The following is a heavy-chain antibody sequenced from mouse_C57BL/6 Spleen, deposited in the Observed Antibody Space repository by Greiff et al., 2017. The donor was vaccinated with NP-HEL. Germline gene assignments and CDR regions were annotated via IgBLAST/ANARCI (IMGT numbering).Heavy chain of an antibody. Sequence: EVKLQESGAELVRPGASVKLSCTASGFNIKDDYMHWVKQRPEQGLEWIGWIDPENGDTEYASKFQGKATITADTSSNTAYLQLSSLTSEDTAVYYCTRRYFDVWGTGTTVTVAS. V-gene: IGHV14-4*01. CDR1: GFNIKDDY. CDR3: TRRYFDV. J-gene: IGHJ1*03. CDR2: IDPENGDT.